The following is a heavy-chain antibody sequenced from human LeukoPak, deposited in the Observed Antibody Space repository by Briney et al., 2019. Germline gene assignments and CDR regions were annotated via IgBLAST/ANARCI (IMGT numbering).Heavy chain of an antibody. Sequence: ASVKVSCKASGYTFTSYDINWVRQATGQGLEWMGWISAYNGNTNYAQNLQGRVTMTTDTSTSTAYMELRSLRSDDTAVYHCARLAAAPYYYYMDVWGKGTTVTISS. V-gene: IGHV1-18*01. D-gene: IGHD6-13*01. CDR1: GYTFTSYD. J-gene: IGHJ6*03. CDR3: ARLAAAPYYYYMDV. CDR2: ISAYNGNT.